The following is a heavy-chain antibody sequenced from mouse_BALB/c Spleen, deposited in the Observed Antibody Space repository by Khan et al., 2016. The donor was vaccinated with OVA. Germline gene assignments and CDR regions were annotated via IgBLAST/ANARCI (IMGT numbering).Heavy chain of an antibody. CDR1: GYTFSSYW. D-gene: IGHD1-1*01. V-gene: IGHV1-9*01. Sequence: QVQLQQSGAELMKPGASVKISCKATGYTFSSYWIEWVKQRPGHGLEWIGEILPGSGSNNYNEKFKGKATFTADTSSNTAYLQLSSLTSEDSAVYYGTRGNYCGSSSWFGYWGQGTLVTVS. CDR2: ILPGSGSN. CDR3: TRGNYCGSSSWFGY. J-gene: IGHJ3*01.